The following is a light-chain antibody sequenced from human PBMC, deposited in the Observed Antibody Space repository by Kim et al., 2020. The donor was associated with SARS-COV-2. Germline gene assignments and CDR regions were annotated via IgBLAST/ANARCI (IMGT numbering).Light chain of an antibody. CDR3: CSTSNTLDYV. J-gene: IGLJ1*01. CDR1: SGDIGNSNS. V-gene: IGLV2-14*03. Sequence: GPSITISCSGTSGDIGNSNSVSWYQQHSGEAPRLIIFDVRDRPSGVSARFSGSKSANMASLTNSGLRSEDEADYYCCSTSNTLDYVFGSGTRVTVL. CDR2: DVR.